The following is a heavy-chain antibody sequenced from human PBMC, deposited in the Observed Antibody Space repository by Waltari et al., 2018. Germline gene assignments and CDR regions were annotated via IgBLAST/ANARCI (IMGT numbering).Heavy chain of an antibody. CDR2: INDDGGST. J-gene: IGHJ4*02. D-gene: IGHD6-13*01. CDR3: IRENIAAAGLES. Sequence: EVQLVESGGGLVQPGGSLRLSCVASGFIFSSYWMDWVRQAPGKGLVWVSRINDDGGSTTYAYSVKGRFTISRDNAKNTLYLHMSSLRAEDTAVYYCIRENIAAAGLESWGQGTLVTVSS. V-gene: IGHV3-74*01. CDR1: GFIFSSYW.